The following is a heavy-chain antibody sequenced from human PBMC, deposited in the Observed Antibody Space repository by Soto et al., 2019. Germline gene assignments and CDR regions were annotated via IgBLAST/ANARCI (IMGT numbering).Heavy chain of an antibody. J-gene: IGHJ3*02. CDR3: AREKYCSSTSCYPYYYDSSGYPLAFDI. CDR1: GGTFSGYA. V-gene: IGHV1-69*13. Sequence: PSVKVSCKASGGTFSGYAISWVRQAPGQGLEWMGGIIPIFGTANYAQKFQGRVTITADESTSTAYMELSSLRSEDTAVYYCAREKYCSSTSCYPYYYDSSGYPLAFDIWGQGTMVTVSS. D-gene: IGHD2-2*01. CDR2: IIPIFGTA.